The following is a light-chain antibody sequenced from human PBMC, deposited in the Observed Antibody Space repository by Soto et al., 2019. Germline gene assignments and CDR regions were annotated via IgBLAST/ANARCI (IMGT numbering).Light chain of an antibody. J-gene: IGLJ2*01. Sequence: QSALTQPRSVSGSPGQSVTISCTGTSSDVGGYNYVSWFQQYPGKAPKLMIYDVSNRPSGVSYRFSGSKSGNTASLTISGLQAEDEADYYCSSYAGSYSVFGGGTQLTVL. V-gene: IGLV2-11*01. CDR3: SSYAGSYSV. CDR2: DVS. CDR1: SSDVGGYNY.